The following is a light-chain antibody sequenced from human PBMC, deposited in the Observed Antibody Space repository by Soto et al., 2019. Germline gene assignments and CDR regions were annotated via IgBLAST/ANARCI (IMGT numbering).Light chain of an antibody. J-gene: IGKJ2*01. CDR2: GAS. CDR3: QQYVTPPYT. V-gene: IGKV3-20*01. Sequence: EIVLTQSPGTLSLSPGERATLSCRASQSVSSSYLAWYQQKPGQAPRLLIYGASSRATGIPDRFSGSGSGTDFTLTIRRLEPEDFAVYYCQQYVTPPYTFGQGIKLEI. CDR1: QSVSSSY.